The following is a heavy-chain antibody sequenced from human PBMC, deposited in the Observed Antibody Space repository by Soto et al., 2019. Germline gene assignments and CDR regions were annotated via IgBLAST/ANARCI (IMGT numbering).Heavy chain of an antibody. CDR1: GGSISSYY. V-gene: IGHV4-59*01. CDR3: ARESGDFYDSSSFFDY. D-gene: IGHD3-22*01. J-gene: IGHJ4*01. Sequence: SETLCLTCTVSGGSISSYYWRWIRQPPGKRLEWIGYIYYSGSTNYKPSLKSRVTISVDTTKNKFSLMLSSVTAADTAVYYCARESGDFYDSSSFFDYWGQGTLVTVSS. CDR2: IYYSGST.